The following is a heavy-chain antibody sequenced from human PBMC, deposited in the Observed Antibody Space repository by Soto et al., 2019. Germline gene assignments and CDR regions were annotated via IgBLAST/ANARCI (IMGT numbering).Heavy chain of an antibody. V-gene: IGHV3-7*01. D-gene: IGHD3-10*01. CDR2: IKQDGSEK. CDR1: GFTFSSYW. CDR3: ARDRGGAWSYYWGGNYYGMDV. J-gene: IGHJ6*02. Sequence: EVQLVESGGGLVQPGGSLRLSCAASGFTFSSYWMSWVRQAPGKGLEWVANIKQDGSEKYYVDSVKGRFTSSRANAKNSLYLQMNSLRAEDTAVYYCARDRGGAWSYYWGGNYYGMDVWGQGSTVTVSS.